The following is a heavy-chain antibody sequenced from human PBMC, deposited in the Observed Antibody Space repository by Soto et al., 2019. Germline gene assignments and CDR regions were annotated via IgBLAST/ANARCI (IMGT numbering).Heavy chain of an antibody. D-gene: IGHD2-21*02. CDR2: IRSEAYGGTA. V-gene: IGHV3-49*03. CDR3: TTIPRSRRGDPFNC. J-gene: IGHJ4*02. Sequence: GGSLRLSCAGSGFVFGDYAVSWFRQNPGKGLECVGFIRSEAYGGTADYAASVRGRFTISREDYKSVAYLQMDSLKTEDTGVYYCTTIPRSRRGDPFNCWGQGTLVTVS. CDR1: GFVFGDYA.